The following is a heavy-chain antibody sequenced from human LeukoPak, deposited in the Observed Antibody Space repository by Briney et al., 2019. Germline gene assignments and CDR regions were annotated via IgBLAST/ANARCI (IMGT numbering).Heavy chain of an antibody. CDR3: ARDRNDILTGYYYFDY. CDR1: GFTFSSYE. Sequence: PGGSLRLSCAASGFTFSSYEMNWVRQAPGKGLEWVSYISSSGSTIYYADSVKGRFTISRDNAKNSLYLQMNSLRAEDTAVYYCARDRNDILTGYYYFDYWGQGTLVTVSS. J-gene: IGHJ4*02. V-gene: IGHV3-48*03. CDR2: ISSSGSTI. D-gene: IGHD3-9*01.